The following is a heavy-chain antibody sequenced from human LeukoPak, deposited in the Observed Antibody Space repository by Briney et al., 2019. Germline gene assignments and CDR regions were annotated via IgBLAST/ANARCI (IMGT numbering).Heavy chain of an antibody. CDR3: ARSDSSGYYFDY. D-gene: IGHD3-22*01. Sequence: SETLSLTCTVSGGSISSGGYYWSWIRQHPGKGLEWIGYIYCSGSTYYNPSLKSRVTISVDTSKNQFSLKLSSVTAADTAVYYCARSDSSGYYFDYWGQGTLVTVSS. J-gene: IGHJ4*02. CDR1: GGSISSGGYY. V-gene: IGHV4-31*03. CDR2: IYCSGST.